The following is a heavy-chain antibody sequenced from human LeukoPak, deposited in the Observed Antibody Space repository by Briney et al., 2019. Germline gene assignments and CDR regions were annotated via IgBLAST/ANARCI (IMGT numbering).Heavy chain of an antibody. Sequence: GVSLRLSCAASGFTFSSYWMSWVRQAPGKGLGWVANIKQDGSEKYYVDSVKGRFTISRDNAKNSLYLQMNSLRAEDTAVYYCARDGDIVVVPAAIGYYGMDVWGQGTTVTVSS. D-gene: IGHD2-2*01. V-gene: IGHV3-7*01. CDR2: IKQDGSEK. J-gene: IGHJ6*02. CDR1: GFTFSSYW. CDR3: ARDGDIVVVPAAIGYYGMDV.